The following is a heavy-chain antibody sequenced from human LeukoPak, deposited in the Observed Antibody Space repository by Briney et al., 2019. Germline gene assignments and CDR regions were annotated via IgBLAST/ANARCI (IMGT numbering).Heavy chain of an antibody. Sequence: GGSLRLSCAASGFTVSSNYMSWVRQAPGKGLEWVSVIYSGGSTYCADSVKGRFTISRDNSKNTLYLQMNSLRAEDTAVYYCASRRRYDSSGYYYYAFDIWGQGTMVTVSS. J-gene: IGHJ3*02. CDR1: GFTVSSNY. V-gene: IGHV3-66*01. D-gene: IGHD3-22*01. CDR2: IYSGGST. CDR3: ASRRRYDSSGYYYYAFDI.